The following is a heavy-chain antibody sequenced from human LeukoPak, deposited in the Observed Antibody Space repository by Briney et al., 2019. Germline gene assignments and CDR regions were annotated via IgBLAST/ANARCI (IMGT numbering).Heavy chain of an antibody. CDR2: IYYSGST. V-gene: IGHV4-34*01. J-gene: IGHJ3*02. CDR3: ARHGLIAARHAFDI. Sequence: SETLSLTCAVYGGSFSGYYWSWIRQPPGKGLEWIGSIYYSGSTYYNPSLKSRVTISVDTSKNQFSLKLSSVTAADTAVFYCARHGLIAARHAFDIWGQGTMVTVSS. D-gene: IGHD6-13*01. CDR1: GGSFSGYY.